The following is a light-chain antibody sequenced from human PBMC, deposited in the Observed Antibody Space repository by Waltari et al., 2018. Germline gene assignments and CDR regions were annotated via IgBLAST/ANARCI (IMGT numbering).Light chain of an antibody. J-gene: IGLJ1*01. V-gene: IGLV1-44*01. CDR2: INT. CDR3: AAWDNSRGYV. Sequence: QSVLTQPPSASGTPGQRVTISCSGSSSNIGSNTVSWYQQLPDTAPKLLIYINTRRPSGVPDRFSCSKSSTSASLAISGLQSEDEADYYCAAWDNSRGYVFGTGTKVTVL. CDR1: SSNIGSNT.